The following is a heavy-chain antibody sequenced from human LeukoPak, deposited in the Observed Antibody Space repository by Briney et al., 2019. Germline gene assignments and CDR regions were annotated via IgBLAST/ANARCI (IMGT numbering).Heavy chain of an antibody. V-gene: IGHV3-23*01. CDR2: IRNNGGST. D-gene: IGHD6-19*01. CDR3: ARGGSGWSLSYYYYYMDV. J-gene: IGHJ6*03. CDR1: GFTFSSYA. Sequence: GGSLRLSCAASGFTFSSYAMSWVRQAPGTGLEYVSSIRNNGGSTYYADSVKGRFTISRDNSKNTLYLQMKSLRAEDTAVYYCARGGSGWSLSYYYYYMDVWGKGTTVTVSS.